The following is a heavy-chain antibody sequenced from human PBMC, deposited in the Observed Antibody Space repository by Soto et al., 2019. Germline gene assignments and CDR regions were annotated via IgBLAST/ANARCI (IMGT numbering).Heavy chain of an antibody. J-gene: IGHJ5*02. Sequence: GGFLRLSCAASGFTFSSYAMSWVRQAPGKGLEWVSAISGSGGSTYYADSVKGRFTISRDNSKNTLYLQMNSLRAEDTAVYYCAKGTGDFYCSSTSCYYPTRYNWFDPWGQGTLVTVSS. D-gene: IGHD2-2*01. V-gene: IGHV3-23*01. CDR3: AKGTGDFYCSSTSCYYPTRYNWFDP. CDR1: GFTFSSYA. CDR2: ISGSGGST.